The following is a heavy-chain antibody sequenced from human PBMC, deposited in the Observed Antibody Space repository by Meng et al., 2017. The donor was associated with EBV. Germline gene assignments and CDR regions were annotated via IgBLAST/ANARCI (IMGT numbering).Heavy chain of an antibody. J-gene: IGHJ4*02. D-gene: IGHD2-21*01. CDR3: VRGPPVGVPGPGDY. V-gene: IGHV1-3*01. CDR1: GYAFTSYI. Sequence: QGQLVQSGGEVKSPWASLKVSCKAFGYAFTSYILHWVRQAPGQRLEWMGWINVGVGYTKYSQKFQGRVTISSDTSATTGYMELSSLRSEDTAVYYCVRGPPVGVPGPGDYWGQGTLVTVSS. CDR2: INVGVGYT.